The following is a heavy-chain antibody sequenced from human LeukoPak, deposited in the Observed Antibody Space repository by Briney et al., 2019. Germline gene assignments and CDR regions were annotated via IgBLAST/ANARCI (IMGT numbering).Heavy chain of an antibody. CDR2: IYYSGST. V-gene: IGHV4-39*07. Sequence: SETLSLTCTVSGGSISSSSYYWGWIRQPPGKGLEWIGSIYYSGSTYYNPSLKSRVTISVDTSKNQFSLKLSSVTAADTAVYYCARDGGSSGWSSTNWFDPWGQGTLVTVSS. CDR1: GGSISSSSYY. J-gene: IGHJ5*02. CDR3: ARDGGSSGWSSTNWFDP. D-gene: IGHD6-19*01.